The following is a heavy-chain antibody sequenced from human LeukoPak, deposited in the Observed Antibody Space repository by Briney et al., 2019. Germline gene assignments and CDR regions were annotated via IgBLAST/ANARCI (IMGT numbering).Heavy chain of an antibody. V-gene: IGHV1-69*01. Sequence: SVKVSCKASGGTFSSYAISWVRQAPGQGLEWMGGIIPIFGTANYAQKFQGRVTITADESTSTAYMELSSLRSEDTAVYYCARGGGRYCSSTSCYHYGMDVWGKGTTVTVSS. J-gene: IGHJ6*04. CDR1: GGTFSSYA. D-gene: IGHD2-2*01. CDR3: ARGGGRYCSSTSCYHYGMDV. CDR2: IIPIFGTA.